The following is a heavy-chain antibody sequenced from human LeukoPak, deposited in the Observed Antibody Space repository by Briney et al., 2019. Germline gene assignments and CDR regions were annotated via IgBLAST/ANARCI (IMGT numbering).Heavy chain of an antibody. D-gene: IGHD6-6*01. CDR1: GYTFTSYG. CDR2: ISAYNGNT. V-gene: IGHV1-18*01. Sequence: ASVKVSCKASGYTFTSYGISWVRQAPGQGLEWMGWISAYNGNTNYAQKLQGRVTMTTDTSTSTAYMELRSLRSDDTAVYYCARELLEYSSSSSYYFDYWGQGTLVTVSS. J-gene: IGHJ4*02. CDR3: ARELLEYSSSSSYYFDY.